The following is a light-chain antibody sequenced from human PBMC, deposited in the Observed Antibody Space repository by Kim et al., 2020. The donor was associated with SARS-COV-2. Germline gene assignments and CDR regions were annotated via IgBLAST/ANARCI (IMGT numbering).Light chain of an antibody. V-gene: IGKV1-9*01. Sequence: ASVGDRVTIPCRASQGISSYLAWYQQKPGKAPKLLIYAASTLQSGVPSRFSGSGSGTEFTLTISSLQPEDFATYYCQQLNSYPPDSFGQGTKLEI. CDR1: QGISSY. CDR3: QQLNSYPPDS. CDR2: AAS. J-gene: IGKJ2*03.